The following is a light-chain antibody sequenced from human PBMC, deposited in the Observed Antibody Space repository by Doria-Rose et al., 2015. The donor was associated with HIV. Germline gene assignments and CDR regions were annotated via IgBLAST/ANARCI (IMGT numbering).Light chain of an antibody. CDR1: QSLLYTSKNY. CDR2: WAS. Sequence: DIQVTQSPESLGMSLGERATLNCKPNQSLLYTSKNYLAWHQQKPGQPPKLLIYWASTRQSGVPARFSGSGSGTDFTLTISSLEAGDVAVYYCQQYYDTPSFGPGTTVDI. J-gene: IGKJ3*01. V-gene: IGKV4-1*01. CDR3: QQYYDTPS.